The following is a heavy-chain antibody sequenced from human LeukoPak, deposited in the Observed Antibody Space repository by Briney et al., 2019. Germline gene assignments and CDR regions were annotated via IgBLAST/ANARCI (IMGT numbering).Heavy chain of an antibody. J-gene: IGHJ4*02. CDR2: IGSSGSSI. D-gene: IGHD2-21*02. CDR3: VTAGGDLGAYTEGWDWVLDY. V-gene: IGHV3-48*03. Sequence: QPGGSLRLSCAASGFTFSSYEMNWVRQAPGKGLEWVSYIGSSGSSIYYADSVKGRFTISRDNAKNSLYLQMNSLRAEDTAVYYCVTAGGDLGAYTEGWDWVLDYWGQGTLVTISS. CDR1: GFTFSSYE.